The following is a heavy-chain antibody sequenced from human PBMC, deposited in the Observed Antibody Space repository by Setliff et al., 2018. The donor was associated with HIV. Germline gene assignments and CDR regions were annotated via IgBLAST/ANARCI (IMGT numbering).Heavy chain of an antibody. D-gene: IGHD2-15*01. CDR3: ARAVCPSLNCCSFFNY. CDR2: VSRGGST. J-gene: IGHJ4*01. Sequence: SETLSLTCGVDDGSFSGYSWSWIRQSPGKGLEWIGEVSRGGSTTYHPSLTGRVSVSVDTSKSQFSLKLTNVTAADAAVYYCARAVCPSLNCCSFFNYWGHGSLVTVS. V-gene: IGHV4-34*01. CDR1: DGSFSGYS.